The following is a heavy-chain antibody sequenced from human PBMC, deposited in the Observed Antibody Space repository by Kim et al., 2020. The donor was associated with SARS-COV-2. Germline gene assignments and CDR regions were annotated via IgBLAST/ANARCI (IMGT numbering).Heavy chain of an antibody. CDR2: ISSSSSYI. Sequence: GGSLRLSCAASGFTFSSYSMNWVRQAPGKGLEWVSSISSSSSYIYYADSVKGRFTISRDNAKNSLYLQMNSQRAEDTAVYYCARADPGGVDTAMVLGGLVAFDYWGQGTLVTVSS. CDR3: ARADPGGVDTAMVLGGLVAFDY. V-gene: IGHV3-21*01. J-gene: IGHJ4*02. CDR1: GFTFSSYS. D-gene: IGHD5-18*01.